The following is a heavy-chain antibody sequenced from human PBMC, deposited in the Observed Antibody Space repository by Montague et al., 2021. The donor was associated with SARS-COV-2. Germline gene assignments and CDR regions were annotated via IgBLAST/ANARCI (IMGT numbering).Heavy chain of an antibody. V-gene: IGHV3-48*04. Sequence: SLRLSCAASGFTFSDYGINWARQAQGRGLEGFPFIRATSRTIYYADSVKGRFTVSRDNAKTSLYLQMNSLRAEDTALYYCVRDPATGMDVWGLGTMVTVSS. CDR2: IRATSRTI. J-gene: IGHJ6*02. CDR3: VRDPATGMDV. CDR1: GFTFSDYG.